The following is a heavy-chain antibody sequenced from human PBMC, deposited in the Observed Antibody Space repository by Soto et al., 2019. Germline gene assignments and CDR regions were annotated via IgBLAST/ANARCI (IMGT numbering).Heavy chain of an antibody. Sequence: QVQLVQSGAEVKKPGSSVKVSCKASGGTFSSYAISWVRQAPGQGLEWMGGIIPIFGTANYAQKFQGRVTITADESTSTAYMELSSLRSEDTAMYYCARGLFPYYYYYYGMDVWGQGTTVTVAS. J-gene: IGHJ6*02. CDR1: GGTFSSYA. V-gene: IGHV1-69*01. D-gene: IGHD2-21*01. CDR3: ARGLFPYYYYYYGMDV. CDR2: IIPIFGTA.